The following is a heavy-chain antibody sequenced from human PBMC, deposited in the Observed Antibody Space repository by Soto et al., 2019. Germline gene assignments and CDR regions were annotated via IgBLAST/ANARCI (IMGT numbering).Heavy chain of an antibody. D-gene: IGHD3-16*01. Sequence: WASVKVSCKASGYTFTGYYMHWVRQAPGQGLEWMGWINPNSGGTNYAQKFQGRVTMTRDTSISTAYMELSRLRSDDTAVYYCARDRMITFGGVIGPRGMDVWGQGTTVTVSS. CDR2: INPNSGGT. J-gene: IGHJ6*02. CDR3: ARDRMITFGGVIGPRGMDV. V-gene: IGHV1-2*02. CDR1: GYTFTGYY.